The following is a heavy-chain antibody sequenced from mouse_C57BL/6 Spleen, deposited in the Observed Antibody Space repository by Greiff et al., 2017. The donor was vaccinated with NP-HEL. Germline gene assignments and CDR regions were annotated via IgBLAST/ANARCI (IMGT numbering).Heavy chain of an antibody. CDR3: AREDGSSYRGYFDV. CDR2: ISYDGSN. D-gene: IGHD1-1*01. CDR1: GYSITSGYY. V-gene: IGHV3-6*01. Sequence: DVQLQESGPGLVKPSPSLSLTCSVTGYSITSGYYWNWIRQFPGNKLEWMGYISYDGSNNYNPSLKNRISITRDTSKNQFFLKLNSVTTEDTATYYCAREDGSSYRGYFDVWGTGTTVTVSS. J-gene: IGHJ1*03.